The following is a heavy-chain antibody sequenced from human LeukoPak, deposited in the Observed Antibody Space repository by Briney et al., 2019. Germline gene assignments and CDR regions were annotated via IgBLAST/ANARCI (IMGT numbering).Heavy chain of an antibody. CDR3: ARVFVGTADY. J-gene: IGHJ4*02. Sequence: GGSLRLSCAASGFTFSTFSMNWVRQAPGKGLEWVSYISSNSYNIYHADSVKGRFTISRDNAENSLYLQMSSLRVEDTAVYYCARVFVGTADYWGQGTLVTVSS. CDR2: ISSNSYNI. CDR1: GFTFSTFS. V-gene: IGHV3-48*01. D-gene: IGHD6-13*01.